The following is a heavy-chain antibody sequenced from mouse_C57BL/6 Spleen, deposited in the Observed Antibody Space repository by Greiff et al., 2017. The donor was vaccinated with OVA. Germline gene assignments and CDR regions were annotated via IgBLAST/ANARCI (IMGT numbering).Heavy chain of an antibody. V-gene: IGHV1-54*01. CDR3: ARSDITTVVATYWYFDV. CDR2: INPGSGGT. D-gene: IGHD1-1*01. Sequence: VQLQQSGAELVRPGTSVKVSCKASGYAFTNYLIEWVKQRPGQGLEWIGVINPGSGGTNYNETFKGKATLTADKSSSTAYMQLSSLTSEDSAVYFCARSDITTVVATYWYFDVWGTGTTVTVSS. J-gene: IGHJ1*03. CDR1: GYAFTNYL.